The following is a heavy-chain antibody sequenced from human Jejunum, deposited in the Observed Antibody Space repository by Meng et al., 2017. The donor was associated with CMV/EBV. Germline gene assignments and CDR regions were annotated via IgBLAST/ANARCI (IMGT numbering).Heavy chain of an antibody. J-gene: IGHJ6*02. CDR1: GGSINDYY. Sequence: FSGGSINDYYWSWIRQSPGKGLEWIGYIYYSGATRYNPSLEGRVSISIDTSKKHFSLKMRSVTAADTAMYYCAINNGDYYYGMDVWGQGTPVTVSS. CDR3: AINNGDYYYGMDV. V-gene: IGHV4-59*01. D-gene: IGHD4-17*01. CDR2: IYYSGAT.